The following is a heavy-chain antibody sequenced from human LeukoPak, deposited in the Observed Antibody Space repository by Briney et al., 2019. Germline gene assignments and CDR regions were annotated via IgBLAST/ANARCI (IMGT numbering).Heavy chain of an antibody. CDR1: GFTVSSDY. CDR2: IYSGGKI. D-gene: IGHD3-10*01. V-gene: IGHV3-53*05. Sequence: GGSLRLSCAASGFTVSSDYMSWVRQAPGKGLEWVSVIYSGGKIYYADSVKGRFIISRDNPRNTLYLQMNILRTADTAVFYCAKEGTPQVSTWYDLWGQGTQVIVSS. J-gene: IGHJ5*02. CDR3: AKEGTPQVSTWYDL.